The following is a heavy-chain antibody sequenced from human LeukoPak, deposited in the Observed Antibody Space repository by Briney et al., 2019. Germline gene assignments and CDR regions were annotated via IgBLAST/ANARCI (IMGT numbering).Heavy chain of an antibody. CDR1: GFTFSNYA. V-gene: IGHV3-30*04. CDR2: MSNDGSNE. J-gene: IGHJ4*02. CDR3: ARGTGSGSYIIDY. Sequence: GGSLRLSCAASGFTFSNYAMHWVRQGPGKGLEWVAIMSNDGSNEKSADSVRGRFTISRDNSKNTLYVQMNSLRSEDTAVYYCARGTGSGSYIIDYWGQGILVTVSS. D-gene: IGHD3-10*01.